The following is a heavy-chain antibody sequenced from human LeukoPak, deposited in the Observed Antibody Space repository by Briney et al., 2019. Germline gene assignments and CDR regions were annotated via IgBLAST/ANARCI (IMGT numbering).Heavy chain of an antibody. J-gene: IGHJ4*02. V-gene: IGHV3-11*04. Sequence: GSLRLSCAASGFTFSDYYMSWIRQAPGKGLEWVAYISSSGNTRYYADSVKGRFTISRDNAKNSLHLQMNSLRAEDTAVYYCAWGGMAAFDSWGQGTLVTVSS. D-gene: IGHD3-16*01. CDR2: ISSSGNTR. CDR1: GFTFSDYY. CDR3: AWGGMAAFDS.